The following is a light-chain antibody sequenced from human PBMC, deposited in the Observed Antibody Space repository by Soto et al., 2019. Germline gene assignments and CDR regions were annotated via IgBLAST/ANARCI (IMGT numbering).Light chain of an antibody. J-gene: IGKJ1*01. CDR3: QQSYSSPMWT. V-gene: IGKV1-39*01. CDR2: ATS. CDR1: QSISSN. Sequence: DIQMTQSPSSLSASVGDRVTITCRASQSISSNLNWYQQKPGKAPKLLIYATSTLQSGVPSRFSGSGSGTDFTLTISGLQPEDFAVYYCQQSYSSPMWTFGQGTKVE.